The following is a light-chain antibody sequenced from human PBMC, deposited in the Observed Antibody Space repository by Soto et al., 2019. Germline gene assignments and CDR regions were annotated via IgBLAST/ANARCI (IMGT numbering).Light chain of an antibody. V-gene: IGLV1-40*01. CDR3: GSWDSSLSAYV. Sequence: QSVLTQPPSVSGAPGQRVTISCTGSSSSIGAGYDVHWYHQLPGAAPKLLVSGNNNRPSGVPDRFSASKSGTSATLGITGFQTGDEADYYCGSWDSSLSAYVFGTGTKLTVL. CDR1: SSSIGAGYD. CDR2: GNN. J-gene: IGLJ1*01.